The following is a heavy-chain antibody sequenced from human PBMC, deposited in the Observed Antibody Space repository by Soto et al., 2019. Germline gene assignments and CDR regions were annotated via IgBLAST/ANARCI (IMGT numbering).Heavy chain of an antibody. CDR2: IYYSGST. Sequence: PLETLSLTCTVSGGSISSGDYYWSWIRQPPGKGLEWIGYIYYSGSTYYNPSLKSRVTISVDTSKNQFSLKLSSVTAADTAVYYCAREMPYDSSGYYFDYWGQGTLVTVSS. V-gene: IGHV4-30-4*01. CDR1: GGSISSGDYY. D-gene: IGHD3-22*01. CDR3: AREMPYDSSGYYFDY. J-gene: IGHJ4*02.